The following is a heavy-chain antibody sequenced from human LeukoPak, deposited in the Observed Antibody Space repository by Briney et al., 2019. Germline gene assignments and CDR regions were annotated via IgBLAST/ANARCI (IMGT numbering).Heavy chain of an antibody. V-gene: IGHV1-18*01. D-gene: IGHD3-22*01. CDR3: ARAPMCYYDSSGYEVY. CDR2: ISAYNGNT. CDR1: GYTFTSYG. Sequence: ASVTVSCKASGYTFTSYGISWVRQAPGQGLEWMGWISAYNGNTNYAQKLQGRVTMTTDTSTSTAYMELRSLRSDDTAVYYCARAPMCYYDSSGYEVYWGQGTLVTVSS. J-gene: IGHJ4*02.